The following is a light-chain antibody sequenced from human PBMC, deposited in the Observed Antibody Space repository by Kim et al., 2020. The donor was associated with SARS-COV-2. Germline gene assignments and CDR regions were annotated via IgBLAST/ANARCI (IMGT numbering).Light chain of an antibody. J-gene: IGLJ3*02. V-gene: IGLV3-27*01. CDR3: YSAADNNLRV. Sequence: VFPGQTARITCSGDVLAKKYARWFQQKPGQAPVLVIYKDSERPSGIPERFSGSSSGTTVTLTISGAQVEDEADYYCYSAADNNLRVFGGGTQLTVL. CDR1: VLAKKY. CDR2: KDS.